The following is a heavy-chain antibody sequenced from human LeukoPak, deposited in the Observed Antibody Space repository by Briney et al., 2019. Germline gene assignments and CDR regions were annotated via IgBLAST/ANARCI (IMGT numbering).Heavy chain of an antibody. CDR3: ARNLLSVGVYCGGDCYSYFDY. J-gene: IGHJ4*02. CDR2: IIPIFGTA. CDR1: GYTFTSYA. D-gene: IGHD2-21*01. Sequence: SVKVSCKASGYTFTSYAISWVRQAPGQGLEWMGGIIPIFGTANYAQKFQGRVTITADESTSTAYMELSSLRSEDTAVYYCARNLLSVGVYCGGDCYSYFDYWGQGTLVTVSS. V-gene: IGHV1-69*13.